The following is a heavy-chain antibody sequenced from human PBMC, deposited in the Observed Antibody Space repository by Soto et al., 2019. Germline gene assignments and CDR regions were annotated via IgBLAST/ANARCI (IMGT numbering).Heavy chain of an antibody. Sequence: PXXSLKISCKGSGYSFTSYWIGWVRQMPGKGLEWMGIIYPGDSDTRYSPSFQGQVTISADKSISTAYLQWSSLKASDTAMYYCARQGATRXYYYYYMDVWGKGTTVTVSS. CDR2: IYPGDSDT. J-gene: IGHJ6*03. CDR1: GYSFTSYW. CDR3: ARQGATRXYYYYYMDV. V-gene: IGHV5-51*01.